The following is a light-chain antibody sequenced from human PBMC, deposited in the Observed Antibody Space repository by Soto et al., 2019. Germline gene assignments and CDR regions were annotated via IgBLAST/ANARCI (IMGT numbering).Light chain of an antibody. CDR1: SGHSSYI. CDR3: ETWDSNTSGYV. CDR2: LEGSGSY. Sequence: QPVLTQSSSASASLGSSVKLTCTLSSGHSSYIIAWHQQQPGKAPRYLMKLEGSGSYNKGSGVPDRFSGSSSGADRYLTISNLQFEDEADYYCETWDSNTSGYVIGTGTKLTVL. V-gene: IGLV4-60*02. J-gene: IGLJ1*01.